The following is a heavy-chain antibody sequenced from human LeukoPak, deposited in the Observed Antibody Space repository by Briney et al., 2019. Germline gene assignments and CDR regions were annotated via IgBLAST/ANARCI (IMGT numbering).Heavy chain of an antibody. D-gene: IGHD2-2*01. CDR2: IIPIFGTA. V-gene: IGHV1-69*13. CDR1: GGTFSSYA. CDR3: AIGGGYCSSTSCYYYYMDV. Sequence: AXVKVSCKASGGTFSSYAISWVRQAPGQGLEWMGGIIPIFGTANYAQKFQGRVTITADESTSTAYMEVSRLRSEDTAVYYCAIGGGYCSSTSCYYYYMDVWGKGTTVTVSS. J-gene: IGHJ6*03.